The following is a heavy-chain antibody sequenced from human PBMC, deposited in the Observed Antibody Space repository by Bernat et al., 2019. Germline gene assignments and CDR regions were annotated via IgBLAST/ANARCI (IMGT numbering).Heavy chain of an antibody. CDR2: ISGSGGST. Sequence: EVQLLESGGGLVQPGGSLRLSCAASGFTFSSYAMSWVRQAPGKGLEWVSAISGSGGSTYYADSVKGRFTISRDNSKNTLYLQMNSLRAEDTAVYYCAKLNRPYYESSGYPHDAFDIWGQGTMVTVSS. J-gene: IGHJ3*02. CDR1: GFTFSSYA. D-gene: IGHD3-22*01. CDR3: AKLNRPYYESSGYPHDAFDI. V-gene: IGHV3-23*01.